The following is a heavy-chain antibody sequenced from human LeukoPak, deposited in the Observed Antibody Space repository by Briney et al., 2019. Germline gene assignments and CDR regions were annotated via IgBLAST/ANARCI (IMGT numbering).Heavy chain of an antibody. CDR3: ARVDKEELWFGELYAFDI. CDR1: GYTFTSYG. D-gene: IGHD3-10*01. V-gene: IGHV1-18*01. Sequence: GASVKVSCKASGYTFTSYGISWVRQAPGQGLEWMGWISAYNGNTNYAQKLQGRVTMTTDTSTSTAYMELRSLRSDDTAVYYCARVDKEELWFGELYAFDIWGQGTMVTVSS. J-gene: IGHJ3*02. CDR2: ISAYNGNT.